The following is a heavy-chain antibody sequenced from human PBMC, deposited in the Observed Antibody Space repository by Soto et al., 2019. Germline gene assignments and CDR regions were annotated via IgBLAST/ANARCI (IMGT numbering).Heavy chain of an antibody. D-gene: IGHD2-21*02. CDR3: AQISYCGGDCSNYY. CDR2: IGSELSRRACTP. V-gene: IGHV3-23*01. CDR1: GFTFSYYA. J-gene: IGHJ4*01. Sequence: PVGSLRLSCAASGFTFSYYAMPWGRQAPGAGLEGFSPIGSELSRRACTPSYAGSEKGRVTNSRDNPKNTLLLHVNSLRAGDTAVYDCAQISYCGGDCSNYYWGQQTLVTVSS.